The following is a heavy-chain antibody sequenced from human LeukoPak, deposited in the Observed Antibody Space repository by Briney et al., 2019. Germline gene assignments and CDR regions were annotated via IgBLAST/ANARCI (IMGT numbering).Heavy chain of an antibody. CDR1: GGSISRSDYY. D-gene: IGHD2-2*01. CDR2: IYYSGTT. CDR3: ARSLGAGTTSWNFDY. Sequence: SETLSLTCTVSGGSISRSDYYWGWIRQPPGKGLEWIGYIYYSGTTYYNPSLKSRVTISVDTSKNQFSLRLSSVTAADTAVYYCARSLGAGTTSWNFDYWGQGTLVTVSS. J-gene: IGHJ4*02. V-gene: IGHV4-39*01.